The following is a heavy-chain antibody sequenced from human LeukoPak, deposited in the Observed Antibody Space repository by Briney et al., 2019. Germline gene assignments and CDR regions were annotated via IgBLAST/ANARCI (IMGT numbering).Heavy chain of an antibody. Sequence: GGSLRLSCAASGFTFSSYGMHWVRQAPGKGLEWVAFIGHEGSNKYYADSVKGRFTISRDNSKNTLYLQMNSLRAEDTAVYYCAKDPIVVVPAAARRGDYFDYWGQGTLVTVSS. CDR2: IGHEGSNK. CDR3: AKDPIVVVPAAARRGDYFDY. V-gene: IGHV3-30*02. CDR1: GFTFSSYG. D-gene: IGHD2-2*01. J-gene: IGHJ4*02.